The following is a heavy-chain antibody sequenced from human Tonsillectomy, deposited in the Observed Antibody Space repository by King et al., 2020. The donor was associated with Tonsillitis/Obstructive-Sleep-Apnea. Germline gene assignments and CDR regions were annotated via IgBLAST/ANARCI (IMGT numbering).Heavy chain of an antibody. Sequence: VQLVESGGGLKQPGGSLRLSCSASGFTFSDYAMSWVRQAPGKGLEWVAGIRGDGGTSYIADSVEGRFTMSRDNPKNTLYLHMTSLRAEDTAVYYCAKGDYDSTGNYFDSWGQGTLVTVSS. J-gene: IGHJ4*02. CDR1: GFTFSDYA. V-gene: IGHV3-23*04. CDR2: IRGDGGTS. CDR3: AKGDYDSTGNYFDS. D-gene: IGHD3-22*01.